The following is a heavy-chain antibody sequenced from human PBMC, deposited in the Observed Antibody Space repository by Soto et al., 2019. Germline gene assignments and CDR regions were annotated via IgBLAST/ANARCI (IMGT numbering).Heavy chain of an antibody. V-gene: IGHV1-46*03. CDR1: GYTFTSYY. CDR3: ASRVVPAAAALDGWYDFPDYYYYGMDV. D-gene: IGHD2-2*01. Sequence: GASVKVSCKASGYTFTSYYMHWVRQAPGQGLEWMGIINPSGGSTSYAQKFQGRVTMTRDTSTSTVYMELSSLRSEDTAVYYCASRVVPAAAALDGWYDFPDYYYYGMDVWGQGTTVTVSS. CDR2: INPSGGST. J-gene: IGHJ6*02.